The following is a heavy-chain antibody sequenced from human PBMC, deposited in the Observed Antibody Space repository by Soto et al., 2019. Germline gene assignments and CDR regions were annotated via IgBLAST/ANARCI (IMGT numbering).Heavy chain of an antibody. CDR3: ARSTYCSGTSCYRAATAWFDP. CDR2: IYYSGST. J-gene: IGHJ5*02. CDR1: GSSISSSSYY. V-gene: IGHV4-39*01. Sequence: QLQLXXSGPGLVKPXXXXSLTCTVSGSSISSSSYYWGWIRQPPGKGLEWIGSIYYSGSTYYNPSLKSRVTISADTSKNQFSLKLSSVTAADTAVYYCARSTYCSGTSCYRAATAWFDPWGQGTLVTVSS. D-gene: IGHD2-2*01.